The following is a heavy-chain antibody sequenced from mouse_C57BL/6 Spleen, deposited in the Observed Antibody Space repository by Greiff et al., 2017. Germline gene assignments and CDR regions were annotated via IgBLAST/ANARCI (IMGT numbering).Heavy chain of an antibody. CDR3: ARHGTTVVATDYFDY. Sequence: EVMLVESGGGLVKPGGSLKLSCAASGFTFSSYTMSWVRQTPEKRLAWVATISGGGGNTYYPDSVKGRFTISRDNAKNTLYLQMSSLRSEDTALYYCARHGTTVVATDYFDYWGQGTTLTVSS. CDR1: GFTFSSYT. V-gene: IGHV5-9*01. J-gene: IGHJ2*01. CDR2: ISGGGGNT. D-gene: IGHD1-1*01.